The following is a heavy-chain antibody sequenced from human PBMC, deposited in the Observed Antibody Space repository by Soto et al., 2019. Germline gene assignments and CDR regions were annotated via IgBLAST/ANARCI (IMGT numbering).Heavy chain of an antibody. J-gene: IGHJ5*02. CDR3: GRYCTNTKCRGGYYLDL. CDR2: IIPLLGIT. CDR1: GGTFSGYA. D-gene: IGHD2-8*01. V-gene: IGHV1-69*01. Sequence: QAQLMQSGAEVKKPGSSVKVSCKASGGTFSGYAINWVRQAPGQGLEWMGGIIPLLGITDYGQKFQGRITIAADESTGTAYMDLRGLRSEDTAVYYCGRYCTNTKCRGGYYLDLWGQGTLLTVSS.